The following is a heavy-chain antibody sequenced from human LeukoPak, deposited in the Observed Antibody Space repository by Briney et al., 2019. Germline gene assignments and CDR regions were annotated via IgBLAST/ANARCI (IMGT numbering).Heavy chain of an antibody. CDR2: ISSSSSHT. Sequence: PGGSLRLSCAASGFTFSDYYMSWIRQAPGKGLEWVPYISSSSSHTNYADSVKGRFTISRDNAKNSLYLQMNSLRAEDTALYYCARGGSRKEVAYWGQGTLVTVSS. D-gene: IGHD3-10*01. CDR1: GFTFSDYY. J-gene: IGHJ4*02. V-gene: IGHV3-11*05. CDR3: ARGGSRKEVAY.